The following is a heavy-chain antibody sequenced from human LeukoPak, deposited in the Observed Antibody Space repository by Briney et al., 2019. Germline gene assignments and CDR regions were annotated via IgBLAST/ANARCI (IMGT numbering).Heavy chain of an antibody. Sequence: GGSLRLSCAASGFTFSSYWMHWVRQAPGKGLVWVSRINSDGSSTYYADSVKGRFTISRDNSKNTLYLQMSSLRAEDTAVYYCVKDFDIYCSGGTCYSPEYFQHWGQGTLVTVSS. D-gene: IGHD2-15*01. CDR2: INSDGSST. CDR1: GFTFSSYW. V-gene: IGHV3-74*01. CDR3: VKDFDIYCSGGTCYSPEYFQH. J-gene: IGHJ1*01.